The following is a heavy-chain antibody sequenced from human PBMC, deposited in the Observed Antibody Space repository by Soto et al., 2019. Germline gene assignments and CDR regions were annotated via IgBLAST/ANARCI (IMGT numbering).Heavy chain of an antibody. CDR2: IKSKTDGGTT. V-gene: IGHV3-15*07. CDR3: TTGNDFWSKSAFDI. J-gene: IGHJ3*02. CDR1: GFTFSNAW. Sequence: GGSLRLSCAASGFTFSNAWMNCVRQAPGKGLEWVGRIKSKTDGGTTDYAAPLKGRFTISRDDSKNTLYLQMNSLKTEDTAVYYCTTGNDFWSKSAFDIWGQGTMVTVSS. D-gene: IGHD3-3*01.